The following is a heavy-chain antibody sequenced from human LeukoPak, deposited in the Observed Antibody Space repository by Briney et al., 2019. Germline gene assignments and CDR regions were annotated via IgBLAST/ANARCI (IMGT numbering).Heavy chain of an antibody. D-gene: IGHD3-22*01. CDR1: GYSFTSYW. CDR3: ASASYYYDSSGYYSY. V-gene: IGHV5-51*01. J-gene: IGHJ4*02. Sequence: GESLKISCKGSGYSFTSYWIGWVRQMPGKGLEWMGIIYPGDSDTRYSPSFQGLVTISADKSISTAYLQWSSLKASDTAMYYCASASYYYDSSGYYSYWGQGTLVTVSS. CDR2: IYPGDSDT.